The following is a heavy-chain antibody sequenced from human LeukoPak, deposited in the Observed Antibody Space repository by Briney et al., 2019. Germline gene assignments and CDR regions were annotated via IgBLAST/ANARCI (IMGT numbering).Heavy chain of an antibody. D-gene: IGHD5-18*01. Sequence: GVYLRLSCAASRFTFSSYGRLWLRQAPGKGLVGVTDIWYDGSNKYYADYVKGRFTISRDNSENTLYLQMNSLRAEDTAVYYCAKDTEPWIQAYYFDYWGQGTVVTVSS. CDR2: IWYDGSNK. J-gene: IGHJ4*02. CDR3: AKDTEPWIQAYYFDY. V-gene: IGHV3-33*06. CDR1: RFTFSSYG.